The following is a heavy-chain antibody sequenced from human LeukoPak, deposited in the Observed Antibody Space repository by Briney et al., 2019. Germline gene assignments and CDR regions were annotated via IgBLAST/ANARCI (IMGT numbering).Heavy chain of an antibody. V-gene: IGHV1-3*01. J-gene: IGHJ4*02. CDR3: ARDRAGQLDY. D-gene: IGHD3-10*01. Sequence: ASVKVSCKASGYSFVDYAIHWVRQAPGQRLEWMGWINAGDGNTRYSQNLQGRLTVTRDTSASTAYMELSSLRSEDTAVYYCARDRAGQLDYWGQGTLVTVSS. CDR1: GYSFVDYA. CDR2: INAGDGNT.